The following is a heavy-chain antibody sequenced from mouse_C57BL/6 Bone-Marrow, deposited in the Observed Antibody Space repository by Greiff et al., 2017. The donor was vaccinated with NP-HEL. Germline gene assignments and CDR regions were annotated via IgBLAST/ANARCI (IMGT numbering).Heavy chain of an antibody. CDR1: GYTFTSYG. CDR3: GYINFAY. J-gene: IGHJ3*01. CDR2: IYPRSGNT. V-gene: IGHV1-81*01. D-gene: IGHD2-5*01. Sequence: VQLQQSGAELARPGASVQLSCKASGYTFTSYGISWVTQRTGQGLEWIGEIYPRSGNTYYNDKFKGKATLTADKSSSTAYMELRSLTSEDSAVYFCGYINFAYWGQGTLVTVSA.